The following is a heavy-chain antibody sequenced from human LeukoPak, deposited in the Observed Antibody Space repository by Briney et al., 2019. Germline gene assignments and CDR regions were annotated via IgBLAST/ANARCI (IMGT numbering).Heavy chain of an antibody. V-gene: IGHV3-74*03. D-gene: IGHD1-7*01. J-gene: IGHJ4*02. CDR2: ISPDGSST. CDR1: GFTFSSYW. Sequence: GGSLRLSCAPSGFTFSSYWMHWVRRAPGKGLEWVSRISPDGSSTTYADSVKGRFTFSRDNAKNTLFLQMNSLEAEDTAVYYCERAGNYRFDCWGQGTLVTVSS. CDR3: ERAGNYRFDC.